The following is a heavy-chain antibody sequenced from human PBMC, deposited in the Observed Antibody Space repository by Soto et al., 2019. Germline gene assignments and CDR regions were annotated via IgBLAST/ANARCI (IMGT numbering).Heavy chain of an antibody. J-gene: IGHJ3*02. CDR2: ISGSGGST. Sequence: GGSLRLSCAASGFTFSSYAMSWVRQAPGKGLEWVSAISGSGGSTYYADSVKGRFTISRDNSKNTLYLQMNSLRAEDTVVYYCAKDSGPYYYDSSGYYPDAFDIWGQGTMVTVSS. D-gene: IGHD3-22*01. CDR1: GFTFSSYA. CDR3: AKDSGPYYYDSSGYYPDAFDI. V-gene: IGHV3-23*01.